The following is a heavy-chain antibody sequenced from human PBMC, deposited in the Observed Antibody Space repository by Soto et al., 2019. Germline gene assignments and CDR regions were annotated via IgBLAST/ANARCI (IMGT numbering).Heavy chain of an antibody. CDR3: ARGFPTVVTVDY. V-gene: IGHV4-39*01. CDR2: IYYSGST. Sequence: QLQLQESGPGLVKPSETLSLTCTVSGGSISSSSYYWGWIRQPPGKGLEWIGSIYYSGSTYYNPSLKSRVAISVDTSKNQFSLKLSSVTAADTAVYYCARGFPTVVTVDYWGQGTLVTVSS. D-gene: IGHD4-17*01. CDR1: GGSISSSSYY. J-gene: IGHJ4*02.